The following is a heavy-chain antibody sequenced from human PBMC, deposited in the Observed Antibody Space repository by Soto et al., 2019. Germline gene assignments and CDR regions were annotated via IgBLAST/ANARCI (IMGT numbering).Heavy chain of an antibody. CDR1: GYAFTSYW. CDR3: ARGYCTTTNCDPWSER. V-gene: IGHV5-51*01. CDR2: IYPFDSDT. Sequence: VESLKISCKGSGYAFTSYWIAWVRQIPWKGLEWMGIIYPFDSDTRYSPSFQGQVTISADKSITTAYLQWSSLKASDTAMYYCARGYCTTTNCDPWSERWGQGTMVIVSS. D-gene: IGHD2-2*01. J-gene: IGHJ5*02.